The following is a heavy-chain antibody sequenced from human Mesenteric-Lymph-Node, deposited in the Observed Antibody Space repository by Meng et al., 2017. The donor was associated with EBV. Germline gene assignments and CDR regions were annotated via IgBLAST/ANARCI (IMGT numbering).Heavy chain of an antibody. Sequence: VQFVQSGAEVKKPGASGKVSCKASGYTFTTYAMHWLRQAPGQSLEWMGWINVGSGDTKYLQKLQGRVTITRDTSASTTYLELSSLRSDDTAVYYCAREADGATFDYWGQGTLVTVSS. J-gene: IGHJ4*02. D-gene: IGHD1-26*01. CDR2: INVGSGDT. CDR1: GYTFTTYA. CDR3: AREADGATFDY. V-gene: IGHV1-3*01.